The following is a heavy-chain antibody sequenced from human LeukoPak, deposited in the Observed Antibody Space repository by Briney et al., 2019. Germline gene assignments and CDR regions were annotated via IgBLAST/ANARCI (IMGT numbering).Heavy chain of an antibody. V-gene: IGHV3-7*01. CDR2: IRQDGSDK. J-gene: IGHJ4*02. D-gene: IGHD2-15*01. CDR1: GFTFSGNW. CDR3: ARDRDCGDGGCYPHFDY. Sequence: GGSLRLSCAASGFTFSGNWMSWVRQAPGKGLEWVANIRQDGSDKYYMDSVKGRFTISRDNAKNSLSLQMHSLRVEDTAVYYCARDRDCGDGGCYPHFDYWGQGVRVTVSS.